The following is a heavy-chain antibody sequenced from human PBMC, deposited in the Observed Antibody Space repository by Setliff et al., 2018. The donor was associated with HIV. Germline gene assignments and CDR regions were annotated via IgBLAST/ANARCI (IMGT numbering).Heavy chain of an antibody. CDR2: IFTSGDT. CDR1: GVSISNYY. J-gene: IGHJ6*02. D-gene: IGHD2-2*01. CDR3: ARDVVVPAAMFSNGMDV. Sequence: SETLSLTCTVSGVSISNYYWNWIRQPPGKGLEWIGYIFTSGDTNYNPSLRSRVTLSVDTSKNQFSLKLKSVTAADTAVYYCARDVVVPAAMFSNGMDVWGQGTTVTVSS. V-gene: IGHV4-4*09.